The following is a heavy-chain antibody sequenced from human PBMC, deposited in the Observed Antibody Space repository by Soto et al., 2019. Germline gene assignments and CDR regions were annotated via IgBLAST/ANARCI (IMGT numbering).Heavy chain of an antibody. V-gene: IGHV3-64*01. J-gene: IGHJ4*02. Sequence: EVQLVESGGGLVQPGGSLRLSCAASGFTFSSYAMHWVRQAPGKGLEYVSAISRNGGSTYYANSLKGRFTISRDTSKNTLYLQMGSLRAEDMAVYYCARGPGYYFDYWGQGTLVTVSS. CDR1: GFTFSSYA. CDR2: ISRNGGST. CDR3: ARGPGYYFDY.